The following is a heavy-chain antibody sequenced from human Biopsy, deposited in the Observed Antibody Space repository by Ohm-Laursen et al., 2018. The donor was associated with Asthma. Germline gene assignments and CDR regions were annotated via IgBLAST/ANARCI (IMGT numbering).Heavy chain of an antibody. CDR3: ARAVDYSHYYGIDV. J-gene: IGHJ6*02. CDR1: GYTFNSAG. V-gene: IGHV1-18*04. Sequence: GSSVKVSCKTSGYTFNSAGITWVRQAPGQGLEWMGWISVYNGNTKVAQKLQDRVTMITDTSTSIDYMELRSLRSDDTAVYFCARAVDYSHYYGIDVWGQGTTVTVS. CDR2: ISVYNGNT. D-gene: IGHD3-10*01.